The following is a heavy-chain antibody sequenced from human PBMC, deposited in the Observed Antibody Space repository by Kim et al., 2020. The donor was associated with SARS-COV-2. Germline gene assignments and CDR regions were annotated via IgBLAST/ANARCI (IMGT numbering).Heavy chain of an antibody. CDR3: ARERRYYGSGSYYWGVVIDY. CDR2: IFYSGST. J-gene: IGHJ4*02. V-gene: IGHV4-59*01. Sequence: SETLSLTCTVSGGSISSYYWSWIRQPPGKGLEWIGYIFYSGSTNYNPTLKSRVTISVDTSKNQFSLKLSSVTAADTAVYYCARERRYYGSGSYYWGVVIDYWGQGTLVTVSS. D-gene: IGHD3-10*01. CDR1: GGSISSYY.